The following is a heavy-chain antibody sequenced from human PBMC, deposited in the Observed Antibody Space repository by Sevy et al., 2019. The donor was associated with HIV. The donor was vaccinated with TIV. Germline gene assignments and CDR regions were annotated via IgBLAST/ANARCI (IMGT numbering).Heavy chain of an antibody. D-gene: IGHD3-22*01. J-gene: IGHJ4*02. Sequence: ASVKVSCKVSGYTLTQLSMHWVRQAPGKGPEWMGGFDPEDGKTIYAQKFQGRLTMTEDTSTDTAYMQLSSLRSEDTAVYYCATGREYYNDNCGYFDYWGQGTLVIVSS. CDR2: FDPEDGKT. CDR3: ATGREYYNDNCGYFDY. V-gene: IGHV1-24*01. CDR1: GYTLTQLS.